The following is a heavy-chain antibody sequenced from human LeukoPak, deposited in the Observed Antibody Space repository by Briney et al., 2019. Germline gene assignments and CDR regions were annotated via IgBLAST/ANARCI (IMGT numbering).Heavy chain of an antibody. Sequence: SETLSLTCAVYGGSFSGYYWTWIRQTPKKGLEWIGEMNPSGSTSYNPSLKSRVTISVDTSKNQFSLKLSSVTAADTAVYYCARGRQDVTMIVVVMTAVSYYLDVWGKGTTVTVS. V-gene: IGHV4-34*01. D-gene: IGHD3-22*01. J-gene: IGHJ6*03. CDR3: ARGRQDVTMIVVVMTAVSYYLDV. CDR2: MNPSGST. CDR1: GGSFSGYY.